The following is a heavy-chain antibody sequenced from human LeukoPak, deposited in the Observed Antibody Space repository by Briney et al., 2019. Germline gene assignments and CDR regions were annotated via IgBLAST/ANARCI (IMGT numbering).Heavy chain of an antibody. V-gene: IGHV4-61*02. CDR2: IYTSGST. CDR3: ARTKTQRGYSGYDSDY. J-gene: IGHJ4*02. D-gene: IGHD5-12*01. Sequence: SETLFLTCTVSGGPISSGSYYWSWIRQPAGKGLEWIGRIYTSGSTNYNPSLKSRVTISVDTSKNQFSLKLSSVTAADTAVYYCARTKTQRGYSGYDSDYWGQGTLVTVSS. CDR1: GGPISSGSYY.